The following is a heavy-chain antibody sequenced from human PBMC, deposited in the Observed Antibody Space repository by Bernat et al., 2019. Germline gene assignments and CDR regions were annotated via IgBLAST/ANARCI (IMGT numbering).Heavy chain of an antibody. J-gene: IGHJ6*01. CDR2: VRYDGSNK. V-gene: IGHV3-30*02. Sequence: QVQLVESGGGVVQPGGSLRLSCSASGFTFSDYGIHWVRQAPGKGLEWVAFVRYDGSNKYYADSVKGRFTISRDNSKNTLYLQMNSLRPEDTAVYYCAKDHPYGMDVWGQGTTVTVSS. CDR1: GFTFSDYG. CDR3: AKDHPYGMDV.